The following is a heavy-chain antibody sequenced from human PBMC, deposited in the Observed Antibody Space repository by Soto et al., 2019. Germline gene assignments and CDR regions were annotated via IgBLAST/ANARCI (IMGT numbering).Heavy chain of an antibody. J-gene: IGHJ5*02. D-gene: IGHD3-16*02. CDR3: AREIYDYVWGSYRYTVGWFDP. CDR2: INHSGST. V-gene: IGHV4-34*01. CDR1: VGSFSVYY. Sequence: LSLACAVYVGSFSVYYLSWIRRPPLKGLDWIGEINHSGSTNYNPSLKSRVTISVDTSKNQFSLKLSSVTAADTAVYYCAREIYDYVWGSYRYTVGWFDPWGQGTLVTVSS.